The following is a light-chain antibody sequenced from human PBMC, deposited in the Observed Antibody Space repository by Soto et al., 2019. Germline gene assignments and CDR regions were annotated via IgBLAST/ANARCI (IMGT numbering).Light chain of an antibody. J-gene: IGKJ4*02. Sequence: EIVLTQSPATLSLSPGERAALSCRASQSVSSYLAWYQQKPGRAPRLLIYDASKRAPGIPASFTGSGSGTDFTVTISSLEPEDFAVYFCQQRSNWPSTFGGGNKVEI. CDR3: QQRSNWPST. CDR2: DAS. V-gene: IGKV3-11*01. CDR1: QSVSSY.